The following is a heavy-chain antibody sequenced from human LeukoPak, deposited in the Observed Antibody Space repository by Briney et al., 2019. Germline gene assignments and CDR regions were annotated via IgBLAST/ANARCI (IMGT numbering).Heavy chain of an antibody. CDR1: GFTFNTYS. D-gene: IGHD5-18*01. Sequence: GGSLRLSCEASGFTFNTYSMHWVRQSPGKGLEWISSIGSAGDHIYYADSVRGRFTISRDTAKNSLFLQMSRLRAEDTAIYYCATYRQVLLPFESWGQGTLVTVSS. CDR2: IGSAGDHI. CDR3: ATYRQVLLPFES. J-gene: IGHJ4*02. V-gene: IGHV3-21*04.